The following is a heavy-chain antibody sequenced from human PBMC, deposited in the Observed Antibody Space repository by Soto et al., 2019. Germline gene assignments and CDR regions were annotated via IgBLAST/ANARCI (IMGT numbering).Heavy chain of an antibody. CDR1: GGTFSSYT. CDR3: ARDYGGNSIDY. CDR2: IIPILGIA. J-gene: IGHJ4*02. Sequence: QVQLVQSGAEVKKPGSSVKVSCKASGGTFSSYTISWVRQAPGQGLEWMGRIIPILGIANYAQKFQGRVTITADKSTSTDYMELSSLRSEDTAVYYCARDYGGNSIDYWGQGTLVTVSS. D-gene: IGHD4-17*01. V-gene: IGHV1-69*02.